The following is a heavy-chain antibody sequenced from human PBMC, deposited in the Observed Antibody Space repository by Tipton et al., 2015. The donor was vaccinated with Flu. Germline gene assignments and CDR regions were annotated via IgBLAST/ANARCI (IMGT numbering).Heavy chain of an antibody. CDR1: GGSFSGYY. CDR2: INHSGST. CDR3: VRRLRRWLQLPYYFDY. J-gene: IGHJ4*02. D-gene: IGHD5-24*01. V-gene: IGHV4-34*01. Sequence: TLSLTCAVYGGSFSGYYWSWIRQPPGKGLEWIGEINHSGSTNYNPSLKSRVTISVDTSKNQFSLKLSSVTAADTAVYYCVRRLRRWLQLPYYFDYWGQGTLVTVSS.